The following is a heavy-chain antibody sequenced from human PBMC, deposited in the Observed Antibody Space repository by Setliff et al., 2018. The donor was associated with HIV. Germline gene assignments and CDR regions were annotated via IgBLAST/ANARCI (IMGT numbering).Heavy chain of an antibody. J-gene: IGHJ3*02. Sequence: GASVKVSCKTSGDTFTSYDINWVRQAPGQGLEWMGRISVYNGNTIYAQKLQGRVIMTTDTSTSTAYMELRSLRSDDTAMYYCATQRDIVMVPGQGGFDIWAQGTMVTVSS. V-gene: IGHV1-18*01. CDR2: ISVYNGNT. CDR1: GDTFTSYD. D-gene: IGHD2-2*01. CDR3: ATQRDIVMVPGQGGFDI.